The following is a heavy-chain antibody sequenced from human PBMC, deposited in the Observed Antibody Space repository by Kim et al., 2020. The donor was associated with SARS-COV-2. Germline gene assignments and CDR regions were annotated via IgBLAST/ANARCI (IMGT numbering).Heavy chain of an antibody. CDR2: ISSSGSTI. Sequence: GGSLRLSCAASGFTFSSYEMNWVRQALGKGLEWVSYISSSGSTIYYADSVKGRFTISRDNAKNSLYLQMNSLRAEDTAVYYCARFKGPDYDILTGYYMGVHTQNAFPYYYGMDVWGQGTTVTVSS. V-gene: IGHV3-48*03. CDR3: ARFKGPDYDILTGYYMGVHTQNAFPYYYGMDV. D-gene: IGHD3-9*01. J-gene: IGHJ6*02. CDR1: GFTFSSYE.